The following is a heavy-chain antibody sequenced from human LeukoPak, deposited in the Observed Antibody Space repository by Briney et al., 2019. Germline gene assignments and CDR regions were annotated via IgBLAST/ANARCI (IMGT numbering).Heavy chain of an antibody. CDR3: VRKGGWDSGSYSAY. CDR1: GFTFSSYN. Sequence: QSGGPLRLSCATSGFTFSSYNMNWVRQAPGKGLEWISFIRSSGNIMYYADSVKGRFTISRDNAKTSVYLQMNSLRAGDTAVYYCVRKGGWDSGSYSAYWGQGTLVTVSS. CDR2: IRSSGNIM. D-gene: IGHD3-10*01. J-gene: IGHJ4*02. V-gene: IGHV3-48*01.